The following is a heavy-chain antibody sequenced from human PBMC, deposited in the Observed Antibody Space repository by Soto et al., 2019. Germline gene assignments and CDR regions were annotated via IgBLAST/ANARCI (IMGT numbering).Heavy chain of an antibody. CDR2: ISYDGSNK. D-gene: IGHD4-17*01. CDR1: GFTFSSYG. CDR3: AKDSRKHDYGEYVFLNWYFDL. V-gene: IGHV3-30*18. J-gene: IGHJ2*01. Sequence: QVQLVESGGGVVQPGRSLRLSCAASGFTFSSYGMHWVRQAPGKGLEWVAVISYDGSNKYYADSVKGRFTISRDNSKNTLYLQMNSLRAEDTAVYYCAKDSRKHDYGEYVFLNWYFDLWGRGTLVTVSS.